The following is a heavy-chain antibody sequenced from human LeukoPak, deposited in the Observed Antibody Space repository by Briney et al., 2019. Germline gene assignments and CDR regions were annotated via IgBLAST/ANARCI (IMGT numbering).Heavy chain of an antibody. Sequence: ASVKVSCKASGYTFTGYYMHWVRQAPGQGLECMGWINPNSGGTNYAQKFQGRVTMTRDTSISTAYMELSRLRSDDTAVYYCARGHDSSGYYYEWWGQGTLVTVSS. J-gene: IGHJ4*02. CDR2: INPNSGGT. V-gene: IGHV1-2*02. CDR1: GYTFTGYY. D-gene: IGHD3-22*01. CDR3: ARGHDSSGYYYEW.